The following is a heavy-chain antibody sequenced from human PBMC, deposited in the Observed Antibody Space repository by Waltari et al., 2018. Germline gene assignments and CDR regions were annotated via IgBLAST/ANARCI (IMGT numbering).Heavy chain of an antibody. CDR2: INHSGST. CDR1: GGSFSGYY. Sequence: QVQLQQWGAGLLKPSETLSLTCAVYGGSFSGYYWSWIRQPPGKGLVWIGEINHSGSTNYNPSLKSRVTISVDTSKNQFSLKLSSVTAADTAVYYCARGWIAAAGTYAFDIWGQGTMVTVSS. CDR3: ARGWIAAAGTYAFDI. D-gene: IGHD6-13*01. V-gene: IGHV4-34*01. J-gene: IGHJ3*02.